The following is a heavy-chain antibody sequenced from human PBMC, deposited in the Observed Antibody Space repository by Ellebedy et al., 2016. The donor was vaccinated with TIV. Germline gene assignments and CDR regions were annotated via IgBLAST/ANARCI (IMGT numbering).Heavy chain of an antibody. Sequence: SQTLSLTCAISGDSVSSNSATWNWIRQSPSRGLEWLGRTYYRSKWYNDYAVSVKSRITIKSDTSKNQFSLQLNSVTPEDTAVYYCARVEENSSGWLSWFDPWGQGTLVTVPS. CDR2: TYYRSKWYN. J-gene: IGHJ5*02. CDR3: ARVEENSSGWLSWFDP. D-gene: IGHD6-19*01. CDR1: GDSVSSNSAT. V-gene: IGHV6-1*01.